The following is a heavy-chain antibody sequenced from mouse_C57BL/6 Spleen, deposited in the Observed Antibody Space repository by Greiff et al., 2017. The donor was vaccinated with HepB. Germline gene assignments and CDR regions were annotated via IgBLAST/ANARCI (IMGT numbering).Heavy chain of an antibody. V-gene: IGHV1-52*01. D-gene: IGHD2-2*01. CDR1: GYTFTSYW. J-gene: IGHJ2*01. CDR3: AREVYGYERDYFDY. Sequence: VQLQQSGAELVRPGSSVKLSCKASGYTFTSYWMHWVKQRPIQGLEWIGNIDPSDSETHYNQKFKDKATLTVDKSSSTAYMQLSSLTSEDSAVYYCAREVYGYERDYFDYWGQGTTLTVSS. CDR2: IDPSDSET.